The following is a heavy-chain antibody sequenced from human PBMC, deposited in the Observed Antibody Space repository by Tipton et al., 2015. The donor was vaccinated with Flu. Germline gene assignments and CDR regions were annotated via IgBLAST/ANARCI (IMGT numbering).Heavy chain of an antibody. CDR2: VYASGT. V-gene: IGHV4-4*07. Sequence: GLVKPSETLSLTRTVSGGSISRDFWGWIRQPAGRGLECIGRVYASGTNYNPSLESRVTMSLDMSKNQFSLKLTSVTAADTAVYYCARNRRESLRNVLETFDIWGQGTVVTVSS. CDR3: ARNRRESLRNVLETFDI. J-gene: IGHJ3*02. CDR1: GGSISRDF. D-gene: IGHD3-10*01.